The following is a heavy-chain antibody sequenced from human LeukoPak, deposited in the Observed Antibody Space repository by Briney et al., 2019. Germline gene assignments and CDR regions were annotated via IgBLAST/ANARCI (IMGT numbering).Heavy chain of an antibody. CDR1: GGSISSYY. CDR2: IYYSGST. V-gene: IGHV4-59*01. J-gene: IGHJ6*03. Sequence: SETLSLTCTVSGGSISSYYWSWIRQPPGKGLEWIGYIYYSGSTNYNPSLKSRVTISVDTSKDQFSLKLSSVTAADTAVYYCARVRPYCSGGSCYSTYYYYMDVWGKGTTVTVSS. D-gene: IGHD2-15*01. CDR3: ARVRPYCSGGSCYSTYYYYMDV.